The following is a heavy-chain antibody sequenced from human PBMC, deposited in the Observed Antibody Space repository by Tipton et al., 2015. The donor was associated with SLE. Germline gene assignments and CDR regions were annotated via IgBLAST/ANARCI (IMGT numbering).Heavy chain of an antibody. CDR3: ARDGALFDY. V-gene: IGHV3-7*01. Sequence: GSLRLSCEGSGFIFSTYAMSWVRQAPGKGLEWVANIKQDGSEKYYVDSVKGRFTISRDNAKNSLYLQMNSLRAEDTAVYYCARDGALFDYWGQGTLVTVSS. J-gene: IGHJ4*02. CDR2: IKQDGSEK. CDR1: GFIFSTYA. D-gene: IGHD3-16*01.